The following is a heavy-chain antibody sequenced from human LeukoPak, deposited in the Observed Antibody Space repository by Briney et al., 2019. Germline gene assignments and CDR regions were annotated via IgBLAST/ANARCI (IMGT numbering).Heavy chain of an antibody. D-gene: IGHD3-16*01. J-gene: IGHJ6*02. CDR2: ISSVSSYI. CDR1: GFTFSSYS. V-gene: IGHV3-21*01. Sequence: GGSLRLSCAASGFTFSSYSMNWVRQAPGKGLEWVSSISSVSSYIYYADSAKGRFTISRDNAKNSLYLQMNSLRAEDTAVYYCARGLGDYYYGMDVWGQGTTVTVSS. CDR3: ARGLGDYYYGMDV.